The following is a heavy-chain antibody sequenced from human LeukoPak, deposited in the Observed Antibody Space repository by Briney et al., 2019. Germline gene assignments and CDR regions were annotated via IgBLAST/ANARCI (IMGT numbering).Heavy chain of an antibody. Sequence: GGSLRLSCAASGFTFSGYAMSWVRQAPGKGLEWVSAIVNSGGSTYYADSVKGRFTISRDNSKNTLYLQMNSLRAEDTAVYYCARARVAVAGSFDYWGQGTLVTVSS. CDR1: GFTFSGYA. CDR3: ARARVAVAGSFDY. CDR2: IVNSGGST. V-gene: IGHV3-23*01. J-gene: IGHJ4*02. D-gene: IGHD6-19*01.